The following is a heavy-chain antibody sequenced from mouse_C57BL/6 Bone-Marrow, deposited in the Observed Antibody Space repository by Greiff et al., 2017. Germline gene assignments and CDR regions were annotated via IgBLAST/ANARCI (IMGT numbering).Heavy chain of an antibody. CDR1: GYTFTSYW. D-gene: IGHD1-1*01. CDR3: ARGRYYYGSSLAWFAY. Sequence: VQLQQPGAELVKPGASVKLSCKASGYTFTSYWMHWVKQRPGQGLEWIGMIHPNSGSTNYNEKFKSKATLTVDKSSSTAYMQLSSLTSEDSAVYYSARGRYYYGSSLAWFAYWGQGTLVTVSA. V-gene: IGHV1-64*01. J-gene: IGHJ3*01. CDR2: IHPNSGST.